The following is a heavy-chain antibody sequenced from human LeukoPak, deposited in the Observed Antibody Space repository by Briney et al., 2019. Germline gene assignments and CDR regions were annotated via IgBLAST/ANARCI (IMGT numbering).Heavy chain of an antibody. D-gene: IGHD3-3*01. J-gene: IGHJ4*02. CDR3: ASSGCCDSWSGTN. CDR1: GFTFSSSW. V-gene: IGHV3-7*01. Sequence: GGSLRLSCAASGFTFSSSWMSWVRQAPGKGLEWVANINQDGGEKYYVDSVKGRFTISRDNAKNSLYLQMNSLRAEDTAVYYCASSGCCDSWSGTNWGQGTLVTVSS. CDR2: INQDGGEK.